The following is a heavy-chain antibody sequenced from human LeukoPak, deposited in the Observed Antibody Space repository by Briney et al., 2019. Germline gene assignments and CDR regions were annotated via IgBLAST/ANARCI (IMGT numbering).Heavy chain of an antibody. CDR2: ISSSSSYI. CDR3: AAVVGPPPNFDY. Sequence: PGGSLRLSCAASGFTFSSYSMNWVHQAPGKGLEWVSSISSSSSYIYYADSVKGRFTISRDNAKNSLYLQMNSLRAEDTAVYYCAAVVGPPPNFDYWGQGTLVTVSS. J-gene: IGHJ4*02. CDR1: GFTFSSYS. V-gene: IGHV3-21*01. D-gene: IGHD2-15*01.